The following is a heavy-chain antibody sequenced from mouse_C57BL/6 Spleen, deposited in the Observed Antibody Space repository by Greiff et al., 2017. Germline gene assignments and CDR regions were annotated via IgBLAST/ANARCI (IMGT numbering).Heavy chain of an antibody. CDR3: AICDYYDNGIFWY. CDR2: IHPSDSDT. D-gene: IGHD1-1*01. V-gene: IGHV1-74*01. J-gene: IGHJ3*01. CDR1: GYTFTSYW. Sequence: QVQLQQPGAELVRPGASVKVSCKASGYTFTSYWMHWVKQRPGQGLEWIGRIHPSDSDTNYNQKFKGKATLTVDKSSSTAYMQLSSLTSEVSAVYYCAICDYYDNGIFWYWGQGTLVTVSA.